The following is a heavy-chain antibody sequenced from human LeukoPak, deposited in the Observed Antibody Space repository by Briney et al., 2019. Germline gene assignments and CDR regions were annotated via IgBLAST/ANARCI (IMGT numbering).Heavy chain of an antibody. CDR2: ISNSGSYT. J-gene: IGHJ4*02. CDR3: ASSKWFYFDS. D-gene: IGHD3-22*01. Sequence: GGSLRLSCAASGFTFSDYYMTWIRKAPGRGLEWISYISNSGSYTNYADSVKGRFTISRDNAESSLYLQMNSLRVEDTAVYYCASSKWFYFDSWGQGTLVTVSS. CDR1: GFTFSDYY. V-gene: IGHV3-11*06.